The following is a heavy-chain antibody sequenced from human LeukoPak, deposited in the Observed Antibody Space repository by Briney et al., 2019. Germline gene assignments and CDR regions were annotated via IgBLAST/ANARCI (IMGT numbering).Heavy chain of an antibody. D-gene: IGHD1-1*01. V-gene: IGHV4-61*02. CDR1: GGSISSGSYH. CDR3: ARESLEFRFFDF. Sequence: SETLSPTCTVSGGSISSGSYHWSWIRQPAGKGLEWIGRIYTTGRTIYNPSLKSQVTISINTSKNQFSLKLTSVTATDTAMYYCARESLEFRFFDFWGQGALVTVSS. J-gene: IGHJ4*02. CDR2: IYTTGRT.